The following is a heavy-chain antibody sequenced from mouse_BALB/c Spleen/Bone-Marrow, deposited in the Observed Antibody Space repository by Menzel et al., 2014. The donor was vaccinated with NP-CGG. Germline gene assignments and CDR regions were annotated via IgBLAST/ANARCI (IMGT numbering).Heavy chain of an antibody. J-gene: IGHJ2*01. CDR2: IWGGGST. D-gene: IGHD2-14*01. Sequence: VKLVESGPGLVAPSQSLSITCTVSGFSLSRYSLHWVRQPPGKGLEWLGMIWGGGSTYYNSALKSRLSISKDNSKSQVFLKMNSLQTDDTAMYYCAREYRYDGEDYFDYWGQGTTLTVSS. CDR3: AREYRYDGEDYFDY. CDR1: GFSLSRYS. V-gene: IGHV2-6-4*01.